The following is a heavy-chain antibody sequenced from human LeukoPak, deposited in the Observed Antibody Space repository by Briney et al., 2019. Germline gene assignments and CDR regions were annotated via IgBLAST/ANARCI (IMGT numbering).Heavy chain of an antibody. J-gene: IGHJ6*03. V-gene: IGHV3-21*01. CDR2: ISSSSGYI. CDR1: GFTFSSYS. CDR3: AAGGWRYCSSTSCFDMDV. Sequence: GGSLRLSCAASGFTFSSYSMNWVRQAPGKGLEWVSSISSSSGYIYSADSVKGRFTISRDNAKNSLYLQMNSLRAEDTAVYYCAAGGWRYCSSTSCFDMDVWGKGTTVTISS. D-gene: IGHD2-2*01.